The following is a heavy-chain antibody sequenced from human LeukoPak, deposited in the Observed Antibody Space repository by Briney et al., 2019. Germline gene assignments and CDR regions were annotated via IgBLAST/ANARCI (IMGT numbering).Heavy chain of an antibody. CDR2: IKQDGSEK. Sequence: PGGSLRLSCAASGFTFSSYWMSWVRQAPGKGLEWVANIKQDGSEKYYVDSVKGRFTISRDNAKNSLYLQMNSLRAEDTAVYYCARDRRHFLTTPNAFDIWGQGTMVTVSS. J-gene: IGHJ3*02. D-gene: IGHD3-3*02. V-gene: IGHV3-7*01. CDR3: ARDRRHFLTTPNAFDI. CDR1: GFTFSSYW.